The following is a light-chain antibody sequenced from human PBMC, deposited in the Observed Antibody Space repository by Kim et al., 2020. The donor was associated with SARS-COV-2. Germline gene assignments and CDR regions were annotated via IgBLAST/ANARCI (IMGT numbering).Light chain of an antibody. Sequence: GQRITISGSGSNSNIGSDTVNWYHKFPGMAPKLLIYSTNQRPSGVPDRFSASKSGTSASLAISGLQSDDEADYYCAAWDDSVKTLLFGGGTQLTVL. V-gene: IGLV1-44*01. CDR2: STN. CDR1: NSNIGSDT. J-gene: IGLJ2*01. CDR3: AAWDDSVKTLL.